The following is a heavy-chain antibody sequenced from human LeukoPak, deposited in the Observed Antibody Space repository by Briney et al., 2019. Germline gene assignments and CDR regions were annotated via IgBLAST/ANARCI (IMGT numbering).Heavy chain of an antibody. CDR2: INHSGST. Sequence: SETLSLTCAVYGGSFSGYYWRWIRQPPGKGLEWVGEINHSGSTNYNPSLKSRVTISVDTSKNQFSLKLSSVTAADTAVYYCARGPTGYSTSYYFDYWGQGTLVTVSS. V-gene: IGHV4-34*01. CDR1: GGSFSGYY. CDR3: ARGPTGYSTSYYFDY. J-gene: IGHJ4*02. D-gene: IGHD6-6*01.